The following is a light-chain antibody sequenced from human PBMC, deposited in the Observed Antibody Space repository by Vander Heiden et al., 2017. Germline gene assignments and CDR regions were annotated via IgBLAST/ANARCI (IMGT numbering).Light chain of an antibody. CDR1: QSLLHNNGYNY. CDR2: LGS. Sequence: DIVMTQSPLSLPVTPGEPAAISCRSSQSLLHNNGYNYLDWYLQKPGQSPQLLIYLGSNRASGVPDRFSGSGSGTDFTLKISRVEAEDVGVYYCRQALQTPQTFGGGTKVEIK. V-gene: IGKV2-28*01. J-gene: IGKJ4*01. CDR3: RQALQTPQT.